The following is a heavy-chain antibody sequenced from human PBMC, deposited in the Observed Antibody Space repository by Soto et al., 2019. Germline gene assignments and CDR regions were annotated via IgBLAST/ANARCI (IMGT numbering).Heavy chain of an antibody. CDR3: ARDLGGYSGDDSSNLGF. Sequence: ELHLLESGGGLVQPGGSLRLSCAASGFAFSTYAMSWVRQAPGKGLEWVSALSGSGSKTFYRDSVRGRFTISRDNSKNTLYLQINSLRAEDTALYYCARDLGGYSGDDSSNLGFWGQGTLVTVSS. CDR2: LSGSGSKT. D-gene: IGHD2-21*01. J-gene: IGHJ4*02. CDR1: GFAFSTYA. V-gene: IGHV3-23*01.